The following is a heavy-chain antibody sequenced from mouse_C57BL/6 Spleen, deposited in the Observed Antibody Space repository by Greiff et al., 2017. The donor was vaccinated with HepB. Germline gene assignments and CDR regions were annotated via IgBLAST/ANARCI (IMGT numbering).Heavy chain of an antibody. D-gene: IGHD2-4*01. J-gene: IGHJ2*01. CDR2: IDPSDSYT. CDR3: ARRIYYDYDGEDFDY. V-gene: IGHV1-50*01. CDR1: GYTFTSYW. Sequence: QVQLQQPGAELVKPGASVQLSCKASGYTFTSYWMQWVKQRPGQGLEWIGEIDPSDSYTNYNQKFKGKATLTVDTSSSTAYMQLSSLTSEDSAVYYCARRIYYDYDGEDFDYWGQGTTLTVSS.